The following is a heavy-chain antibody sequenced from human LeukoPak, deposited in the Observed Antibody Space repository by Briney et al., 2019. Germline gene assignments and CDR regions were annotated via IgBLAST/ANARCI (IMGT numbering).Heavy chain of an antibody. CDR2: MNPNSGNT. D-gene: IGHD3/OR15-3a*01. V-gene: IGHV1-8*01. CDR1: VYTFTTYD. Sequence: GASVTVSCKPSVYTFTTYDINWVRQAPGRGLEWMGWMNPNSGNTGYAQKFQGRVTMTKNTSTTTAYMELSSLRSEDTAVYYCARALSWTTESYYYMDVWGKGTTVTVSS. J-gene: IGHJ6*03. CDR3: ARALSWTTESYYYMDV.